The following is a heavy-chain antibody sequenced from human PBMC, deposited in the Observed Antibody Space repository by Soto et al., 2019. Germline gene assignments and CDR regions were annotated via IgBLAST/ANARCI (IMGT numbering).Heavy chain of an antibody. Sequence: EVQLVESGGGLVKPGGSLRLSCAASGFTFSTCSMNWVRQAPGKGLEWVSSISSSSSNIYYADSVKGRFTISRDNAKNSLYLQMNSLRADDTAVYYCARDNGYDAATLDYWGQRTLVIVSS. V-gene: IGHV3-21*02. D-gene: IGHD5-12*01. J-gene: IGHJ4*02. CDR3: ARDNGYDAATLDY. CDR1: GFTFSTCS. CDR2: ISSSSSNI.